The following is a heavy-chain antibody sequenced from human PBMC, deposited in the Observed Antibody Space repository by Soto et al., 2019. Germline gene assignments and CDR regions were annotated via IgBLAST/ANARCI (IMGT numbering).Heavy chain of an antibody. CDR1: GYTFTSYG. V-gene: IGHV1-18*01. CDR2: ISAYNGNT. Sequence: ASVKVSCKASGYTFTSYGISWVRQAPGQGLEWMGWISAYNGNTNYAQKLQGRVTMTTDTSTSTAYMELRSLRSDDTAVYYCARDTGAYYDSSGYYYVKQQSDAFDIWGQGTMVTVSS. CDR3: ARDTGAYYDSSGYYYVKQQSDAFDI. D-gene: IGHD3-22*01. J-gene: IGHJ3*02.